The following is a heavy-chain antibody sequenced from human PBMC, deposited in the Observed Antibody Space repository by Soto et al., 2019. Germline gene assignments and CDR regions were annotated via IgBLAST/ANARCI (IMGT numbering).Heavy chain of an antibody. D-gene: IGHD3-10*01. CDR1: GGSFSGYY. CDR3: ASVRTYYYGSGSYYHYYYYMDV. Sequence: SETLSLTCAVYGGSFSGYYWSWIRQPPGKGLEWIGEINHSGSTNYNPSLKGRVTISVDTSKNQFSLKLSSVTAADTAVYYCASVRTYYYGSGSYYHYYYYMDVWGKGTTVTVSS. J-gene: IGHJ6*03. CDR2: INHSGST. V-gene: IGHV4-34*01.